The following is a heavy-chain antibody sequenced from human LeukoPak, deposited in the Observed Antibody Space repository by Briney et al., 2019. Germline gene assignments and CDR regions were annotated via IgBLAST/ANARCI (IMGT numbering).Heavy chain of an antibody. D-gene: IGHD6-19*01. J-gene: IGHJ5*02. CDR1: GFTFSSYA. Sequence: GRSLRLSCAASGFTFSSYAMHWVRQAPGKGLEWVAVISYDGSNKYYADSVKGRFTISRDNSKNTLYLQMNSLRAEDTAVHYCAREGRMAGPAQIRWFDPWGQGTLVTVSS. CDR2: ISYDGSNK. CDR3: AREGRMAGPAQIRWFDP. V-gene: IGHV3-30-3*01.